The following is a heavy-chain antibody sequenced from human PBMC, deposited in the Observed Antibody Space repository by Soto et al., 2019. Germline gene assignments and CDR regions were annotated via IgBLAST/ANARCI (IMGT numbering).Heavy chain of an antibody. CDR1: GFTFSSYA. CDR3: ARTVAGPFDY. D-gene: IGHD6-19*01. Sequence: QVQLVESGGGVVQPGRSLRLSCAASGFTFSSYAMHWVRQAPGKGLEWVAVISYDGSNKYYADSVKGRFTISRDNSKNTLYLQINSLRAEDTAVYYCARTVAGPFDYWGQGTLVTVSS. J-gene: IGHJ4*02. CDR2: ISYDGSNK. V-gene: IGHV3-30-3*01.